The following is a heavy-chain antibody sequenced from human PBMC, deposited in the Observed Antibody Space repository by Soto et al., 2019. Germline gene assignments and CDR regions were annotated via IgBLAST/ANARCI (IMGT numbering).Heavy chain of an antibody. V-gene: IGHV3-21*01. Sequence: EVQLVESGGGLVKPGGSLRLSCAASGFTFSSYSMNWVRQAPGKGLEWVSSISSSSSYIYYADSVKGRFTISRDNAKNSLYLQMNSLRAEDTAVYYCARDRPPGYAFWSGYYPDYFGSWGRGSLVTVSS. D-gene: IGHD3-3*01. CDR1: GFTFSSYS. CDR2: ISSSSSYI. J-gene: IGHJ4*02. CDR3: ARDRPPGYAFWSGYYPDYFGS.